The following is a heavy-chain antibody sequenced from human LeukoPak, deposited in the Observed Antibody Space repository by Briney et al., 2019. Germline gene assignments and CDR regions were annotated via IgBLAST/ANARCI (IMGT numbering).Heavy chain of an antibody. Sequence: GRSLRLSCAASGFTFDDYAMHWVRQAPGKGLEWVSGISWNSGSIGYADSVKGRFTISRDNAKNSLYLQMNSLRAEDTALYYCAKDAHYYDSSGYSRWGQGTLVTVSS. V-gene: IGHV3-9*01. J-gene: IGHJ4*02. CDR1: GFTFDDYA. CDR2: ISWNSGSI. CDR3: AKDAHYYDSSGYSR. D-gene: IGHD3-22*01.